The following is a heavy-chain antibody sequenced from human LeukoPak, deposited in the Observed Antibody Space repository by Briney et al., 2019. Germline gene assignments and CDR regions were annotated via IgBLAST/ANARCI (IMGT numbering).Heavy chain of an antibody. CDR3: ARRYCSSTSCYEGRYFDY. CDR2: ISGSGGST. CDR1: GGSFSGYY. J-gene: IGHJ4*02. Sequence: ETLSLTCAVYGGSFSGYYWSWVRQAPGKGLEWVSAISGSGGSTYYADSVKGRFTISRDNSKNTLYLQMNSLRAEDTAVYYCARRYCSSTSCYEGRYFDYWGQGTLVTVSS. D-gene: IGHD2-2*01. V-gene: IGHV3-23*01.